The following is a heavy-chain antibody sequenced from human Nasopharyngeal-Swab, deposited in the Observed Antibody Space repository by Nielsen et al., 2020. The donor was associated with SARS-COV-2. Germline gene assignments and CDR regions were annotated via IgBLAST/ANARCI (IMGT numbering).Heavy chain of an antibody. D-gene: IGHD3-10*01. CDR1: GFTFSSYG. J-gene: IGHJ6*02. CDR3: AREVNRYYYGSGESRRYGMDV. CDR2: IWYDGSNK. V-gene: IGHV3-33*01. Sequence: GESLKISCAASGFTFSSYGMHWVRQAPGKGLEWVAVIWYDGSNKYYADSVKGRFTISRDNSKNTLYLQMNSLRAEDTAVYYCAREVNRYYYGSGESRRYGMDVWGQGTTVTVSS.